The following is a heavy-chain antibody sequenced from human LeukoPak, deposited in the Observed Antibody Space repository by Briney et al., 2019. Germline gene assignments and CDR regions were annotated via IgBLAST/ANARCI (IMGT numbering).Heavy chain of an antibody. CDR1: GFTFSNYW. J-gene: IGHJ5*02. CDR2: IKEDGSDK. V-gene: IGHV3-7*04. Sequence: QPGGSLRLSCAASGFTFSNYWMTWVRQAPGKGPEWVANIKEDGSDKYHVDTVKARFTISRDNDKNSLFLQMNNLRVEDTAVYYCVRGPYCSGGRCSSYLDHWGQGTLVTVSS. D-gene: IGHD2-15*01. CDR3: VRGPYCSGGRCSSYLDH.